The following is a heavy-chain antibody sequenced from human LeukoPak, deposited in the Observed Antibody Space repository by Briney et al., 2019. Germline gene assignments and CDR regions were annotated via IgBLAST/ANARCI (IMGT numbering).Heavy chain of an antibody. J-gene: IGHJ4*02. CDR2: ISYDGSNK. V-gene: IGHV3-30-3*01. D-gene: IGHD3-9*01. CDR1: GFTFSSYA. CDR3: TRGGPYDILTGNLDY. Sequence: GGSLRLSCAASGFTFSSYAMHWVRQAPGKGLEWVAVISYDGSNKYYADSVKGRFTISRDNSKNTLYLQMNSLRAEDTAVYYCTRGGPYDILTGNLDYWGQGTLVTVSS.